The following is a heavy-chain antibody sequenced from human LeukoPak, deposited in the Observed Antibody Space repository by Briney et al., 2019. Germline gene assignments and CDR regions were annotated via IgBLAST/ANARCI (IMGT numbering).Heavy chain of an antibody. CDR1: GFTFSSYG. CDR2: IRYDGSNK. V-gene: IGHV3-30*02. CDR3: ARGGVYSTSAVDY. J-gene: IGHJ4*02. D-gene: IGHD6-6*01. Sequence: GGSLRLSCAASGFTFSSYGMHWVRQAPGKGLEWVAFIRYDGSNKYYADSVKGRFTISRDNSKNTLYLQMNSLRAEDTAVYYCARGGVYSTSAVDYWDQGTLVTVSS.